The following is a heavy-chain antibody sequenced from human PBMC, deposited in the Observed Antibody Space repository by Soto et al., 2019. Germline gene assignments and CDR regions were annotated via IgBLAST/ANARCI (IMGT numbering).Heavy chain of an antibody. CDR2: IVVGSGNT. CDR1: GFIFTSSA. CDR3: ARLLWFGELGRVNYYYGMDV. V-gene: IGHV1-58*01. J-gene: IGHJ6*02. Sequence: SVKVSCKASGFIFTSSAVQWVRQARGQRLEWIGWIVVGSGNTNYAQKFQERVTITRDMSTSAAYMELSSLRSEDTAVYYCARLLWFGELGRVNYYYGMDVWGQGTTVTVSS. D-gene: IGHD3-10*01.